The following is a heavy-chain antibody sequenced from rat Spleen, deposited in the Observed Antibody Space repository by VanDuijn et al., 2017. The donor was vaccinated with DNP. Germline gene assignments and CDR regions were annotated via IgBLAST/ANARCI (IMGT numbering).Heavy chain of an antibody. Sequence: EVQLVESGGRLVQPGNSLRLSCAASGFSFSDYAMAWVRQAPTKGLEWVASIGTGGGDTYYRDSVKGRFTISRDNAKNTLYLQMNSLRSEDTATYYCARDQGFWGPGTMVTVSS. CDR1: GFSFSDYA. CDR3: ARDQGF. J-gene: IGHJ1*01. V-gene: IGHV5S23*01. CDR2: IGTGGGDT.